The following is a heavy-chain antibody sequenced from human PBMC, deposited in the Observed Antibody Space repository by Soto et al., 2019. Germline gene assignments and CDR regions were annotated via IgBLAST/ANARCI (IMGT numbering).Heavy chain of an antibody. CDR2: ISYDGSNK. J-gene: IGHJ2*01. CDR1: GFTFSSYA. V-gene: IGHV3-30-3*01. Sequence: QVQLVESGGGVVQPGRSLRLSCAASGFTFSSYAMHWVRQAPGKGLEWVAVISYDGSNKYYADSVKGRFTISRDNSKNTRYLQMNSLRAEDTAVYYCARVSSSQAEGYFDLWGRGTLVTVSS. CDR3: ARVSSSQAEGYFDL. D-gene: IGHD6-6*01.